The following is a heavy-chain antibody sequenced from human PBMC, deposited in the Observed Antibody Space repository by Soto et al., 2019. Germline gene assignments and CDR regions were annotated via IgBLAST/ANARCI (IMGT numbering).Heavy chain of an antibody. V-gene: IGHV1-18*04. J-gene: IGHJ1*01. CDR3: ARSMITFGGVTGEH. CDR2: ISPYNGTT. Sequence: QVPLVQSGAEVKKPGASVKVSCQTSGYRFTSYGAVWVRQAPGQGLEWLGWISPYNGTTNYAQKLQGRVRMTTDTSTPTAPMELRSLKSHDTGVDFCARSMITFGGVTGEHWGPGTLVTVPS. D-gene: IGHD3-16*01. CDR1: GYRFTSYG.